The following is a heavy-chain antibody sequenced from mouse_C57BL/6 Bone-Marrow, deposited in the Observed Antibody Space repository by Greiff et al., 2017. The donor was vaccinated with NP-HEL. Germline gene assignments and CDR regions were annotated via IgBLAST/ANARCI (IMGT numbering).Heavy chain of an antibody. J-gene: IGHJ3*01. CDR1: GFTFSNYW. Sequence: EVKLEESGGGLVQPGGSMKLSCVASGFTFSNYWMNWVRQSPEKGLEWVAQIRLKSDNYATHYAESVKGRFTISRDDSKSSVYLQMNNLRAEGTGIYYCTLYDGYYWGQGTLVTVSA. CDR3: TLYDGYY. V-gene: IGHV6-3*01. D-gene: IGHD2-3*01. CDR2: IRLKSDNYAT.